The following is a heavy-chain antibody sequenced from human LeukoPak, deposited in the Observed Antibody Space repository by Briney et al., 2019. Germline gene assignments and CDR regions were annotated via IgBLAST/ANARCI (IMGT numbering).Heavy chain of an antibody. CDR1: EYTFTGYY. D-gene: IGHD1-26*01. CDR3: ARVIEEGSYYFDY. Sequence: GASVKVSCKASEYTFTGYYMHWVRQAPGQGLEWMGRIIPILGIANYAQKFQGRVTITADKSTSTAYMELSSLRSEDTAVYYCARVIEEGSYYFDYWGQGTLVTVSS. J-gene: IGHJ4*02. CDR2: IIPILGIA. V-gene: IGHV1-69*04.